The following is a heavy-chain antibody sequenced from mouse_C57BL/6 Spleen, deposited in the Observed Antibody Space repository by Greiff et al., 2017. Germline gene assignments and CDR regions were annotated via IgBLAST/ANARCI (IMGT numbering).Heavy chain of an antibody. J-gene: IGHJ3*01. CDR3: ARHGGNSAWFAY. D-gene: IGHD1-1*02. Sequence: EVMLVESGGDLVKPGGSLKLSCAASGFTFSSYGMSWVRQTPDKRLEWVATLSSGGSYTYYPDSVKGRFTISRDNAKNTLYLQMSSLKSEDTAMYYCARHGGNSAWFAYWGQGTLVTVSA. CDR2: LSSGGSYT. CDR1: GFTFSSYG. V-gene: IGHV5-6*01.